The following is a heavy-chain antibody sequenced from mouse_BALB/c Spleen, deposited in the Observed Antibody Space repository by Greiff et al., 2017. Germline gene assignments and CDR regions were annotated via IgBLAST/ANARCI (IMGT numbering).Heavy chain of an antibody. D-gene: IGHD2-3*01. J-gene: IGHJ3*01. CDR3: TRSLYDGLFAY. V-gene: IGHV1S81*02. CDR1: GYTFTSYY. CDR2: INPSNGGT. Sequence: QVQLQQSGAELVKPGASVKLSCKASGYTFTSYYMYWVKQRPGQGLEWIGEINPSNGGTNFNEKFKSKATLTVDKSSSTAYMQLSSLTSEDSAVYYCTRSLYDGLFAYWGQGTLVTVSA.